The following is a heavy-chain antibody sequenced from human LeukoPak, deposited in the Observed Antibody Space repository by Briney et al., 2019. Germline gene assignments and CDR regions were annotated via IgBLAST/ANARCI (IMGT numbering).Heavy chain of an antibody. Sequence: GASVKVSCKASGYTFTSYYMHWVRQAPGQGLEWMGGIIPIFGTANYAQKFQGRVTITTDESTSTAYMELSSLRSEDTAVYYCARDILEWRNYYDSSAYAFDIWGQGTMVTVSS. J-gene: IGHJ3*02. CDR1: GYTFTSYY. V-gene: IGHV1-69*05. CDR3: ARDILEWRNYYDSSAYAFDI. CDR2: IIPIFGTA. D-gene: IGHD3-22*01.